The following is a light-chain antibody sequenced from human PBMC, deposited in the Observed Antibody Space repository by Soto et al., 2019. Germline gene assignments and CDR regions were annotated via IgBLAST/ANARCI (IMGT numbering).Light chain of an antibody. V-gene: IGLV2-11*01. CDR1: SSDIGGYSF. CDR3: CSYAGTYSVI. J-gene: IGLJ2*01. CDR2: DVR. Sequence: QSVLTQPPSVSGSLGQSVTISCSGTSSDIGGYSFVSWYQQHPGNTPKLIIFDVRNRPSGVPDRFSGSKSGNTASLTISGLQAEDEAHYYCCSYAGTYSVIFGGGTKLTVL.